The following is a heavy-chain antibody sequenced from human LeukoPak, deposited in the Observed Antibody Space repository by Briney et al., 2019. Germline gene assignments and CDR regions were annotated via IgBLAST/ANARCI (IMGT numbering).Heavy chain of an antibody. CDR2: INHSGST. D-gene: IGHD5-12*01. V-gene: IGHV4-34*01. Sequence: SETLSLTCAVYGGSFSGYYWSWIRQPPGKGLEWIGEINHSGSTNYNPSLKSRVTISVDTSKSQFSLKLSSVTAADTAVYYCARGRDGYNPRTLRNWFDPWGQGTLVTVSS. J-gene: IGHJ5*02. CDR1: GGSFSGYY. CDR3: ARGRDGYNPRTLRNWFDP.